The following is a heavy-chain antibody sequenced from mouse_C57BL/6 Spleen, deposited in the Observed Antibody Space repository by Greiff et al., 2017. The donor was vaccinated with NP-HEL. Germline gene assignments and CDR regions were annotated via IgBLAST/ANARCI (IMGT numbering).Heavy chain of an antibody. CDR2: IYPGDGDT. D-gene: IGHD1-2*01. CDR3: ARWSTTAHFDY. J-gene: IGHJ2*01. Sequence: QVHVKQSGAELVKPGASVKISCKASGYAFSSYWMNWVKQRPGKGLEWIGQIYPGDGDTNYNGKFKGKATLTADKSSSTAYMQLSSLTSEDSAVYFCARWSTTAHFDYWGQGTTLTVSS. CDR1: GYAFSSYW. V-gene: IGHV1-80*01.